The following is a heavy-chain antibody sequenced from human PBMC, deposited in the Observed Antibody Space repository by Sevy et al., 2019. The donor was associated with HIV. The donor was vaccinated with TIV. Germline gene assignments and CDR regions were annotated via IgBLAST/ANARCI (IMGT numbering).Heavy chain of an antibody. CDR3: AREGGHTAAWSPGNF. CDR2: ISYDGRIK. D-gene: IGHD2-15*01. J-gene: IGHJ4*02. V-gene: IGHV3-30*15. Sequence: GGSLRLSCAASGFTFNSHGFHWVRQAPGKGLEWVALISYDGRIKYYADSVKGRFIISRDDARNTLYLQMSGLRAEDTAVYYCAREGGHTAAWSPGNFWGQVTLVTVSS. CDR1: GFTFNSHG.